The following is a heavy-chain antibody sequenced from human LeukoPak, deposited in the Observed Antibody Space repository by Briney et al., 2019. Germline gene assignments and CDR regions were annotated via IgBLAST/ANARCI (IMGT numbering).Heavy chain of an antibody. CDR3: ARDLESPYYYGMDV. D-gene: IGHD5-24*01. CDR1: GYTFTSYG. CDR2: ISAYNGNT. J-gene: IGHJ6*02. Sequence: GASVKVSCKASGYTFTSYGISWVRQAPGQGLEWMGWISAYNGNTNYAQKLQGRVTMTTDTSTSTVYMELRSLRSDDTAVYYCARDLESPYYYGMDVWGQGTTVTVSS. V-gene: IGHV1-18*01.